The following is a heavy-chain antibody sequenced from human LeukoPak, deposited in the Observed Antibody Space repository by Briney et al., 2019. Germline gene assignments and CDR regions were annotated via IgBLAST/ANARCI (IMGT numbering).Heavy chain of an antibody. CDR1: GFTFSSYW. D-gene: IGHD3-9*01. V-gene: IGHV3-74*01. Sequence: GGSPRLSCAASGFTFSSYWMHWARQAPGKGLVWVSRINSDGSSTSYADSVKGRFTISRDNAKNTLYLQMNSLRAEDTAVYYCARLATKSYYDILTGYYYFDYWGQGTLVTVSS. J-gene: IGHJ4*02. CDR2: INSDGSST. CDR3: ARLATKSYYDILTGYYYFDY.